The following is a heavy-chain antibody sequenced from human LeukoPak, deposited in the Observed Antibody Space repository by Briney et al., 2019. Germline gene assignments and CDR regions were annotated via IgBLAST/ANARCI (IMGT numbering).Heavy chain of an antibody. CDR1: GFTFSDYY. V-gene: IGHV3-7*01. J-gene: IGHJ4*02. CDR2: IKQDGSEK. CDR3: ARDLQDSGYDPHFDY. D-gene: IGHD5-12*01. Sequence: GGSLRLSCAASGFTFSDYYMTWIRQAPGKGLEWVANIKQDGSEKYYVDSVKGRFTISRDNAKNSLYLQMNSLRAEDTAVYYCARDLQDSGYDPHFDYWGQGTLVTVSS.